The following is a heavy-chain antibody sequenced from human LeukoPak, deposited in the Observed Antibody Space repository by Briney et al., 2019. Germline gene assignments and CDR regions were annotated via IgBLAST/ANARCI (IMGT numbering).Heavy chain of an antibody. Sequence: GGSLRLSCAASGFTFSNYGLHWVRQAPGKGLEWVALISTDGSYVNYADSVKGRFTISRDNSKNTLYLQMNSLRTEDTAVYYCTRHSYDFWSGYYSFDYWGQGTLVTVSS. D-gene: IGHD3-3*01. J-gene: IGHJ4*02. CDR3: TRHSYDFWSGYYSFDY. CDR1: GFTFSNYG. CDR2: ISTDGSYV. V-gene: IGHV3-30*03.